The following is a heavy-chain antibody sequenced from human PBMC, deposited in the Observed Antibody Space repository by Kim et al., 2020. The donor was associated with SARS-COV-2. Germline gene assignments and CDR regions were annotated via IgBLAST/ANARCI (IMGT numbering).Heavy chain of an antibody. D-gene: IGHD4-17*01. CDR3: ARGGSGTTVVTLGLGYYYYYGMDV. V-gene: IGHV4-34*01. Sequence: SETLSLTCAVYGGSFSGYYWSWIRQPPGKGLEWIGEINHSGSTNYNPSLKSRVTISVDTSKNQFSLKLSSVTAADTAVYYCARGGSGTTVVTLGLGYYYYYGMDVWGQGTTVTVSS. CDR1: GGSFSGYY. J-gene: IGHJ6*02. CDR2: INHSGST.